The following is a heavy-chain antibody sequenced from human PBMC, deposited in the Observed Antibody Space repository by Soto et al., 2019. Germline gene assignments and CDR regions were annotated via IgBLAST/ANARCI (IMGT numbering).Heavy chain of an antibody. Sequence: ASVKVSCKASGYTFTSYAMHWVRQAPGQRLEWMGWNNAGNGNTKYSQKFQGRVTITRDTSASTAYMELSSVTAADTAVYYCATPRPFGYSGYRPRVFDYWGQGTLVTVSS. J-gene: IGHJ4*02. CDR2: NNAGNGNT. CDR3: ATPRPFGYSGYRPRVFDY. V-gene: IGHV1-3*01. D-gene: IGHD5-12*01. CDR1: GYTFTSYA.